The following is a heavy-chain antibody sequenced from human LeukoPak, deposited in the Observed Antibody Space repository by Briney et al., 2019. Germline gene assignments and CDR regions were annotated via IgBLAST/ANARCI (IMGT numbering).Heavy chain of an antibody. V-gene: IGHV3-23*01. J-gene: IGHJ4*02. CDR2: ISGSGGST. D-gene: IGHD6-19*01. CDR3: AKTLTPYSSGWSDY. CDR1: GFTFSSYA. Sequence: GGSLRLSCEASGFTFSSYAMSWVRQAPGKGLEWVSAISGSGGSTYYADSVKGRFTISRDNSKNTLYLQMNSLRAEDTAVYYCAKTLTPYSSGWSDYWGQGTLVTVSS.